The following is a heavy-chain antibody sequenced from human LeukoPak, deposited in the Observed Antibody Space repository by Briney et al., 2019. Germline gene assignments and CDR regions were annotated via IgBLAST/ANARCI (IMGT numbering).Heavy chain of an antibody. CDR2: INTNTGNP. V-gene: IGHV7-4-1*02. Sequence: GASVKVSCKASGYTFTSYAMNWVRQAPGQGLEWMGWINTNTGNPTYAQGFTGRFVFSLDTSVSTAYLQISSLKAEDTAVYYCASQSPTDYGSGSGYYFDYWGQGTLVTVSS. CDR3: ASQSPTDYGSGSGYYFDY. D-gene: IGHD3-10*01. CDR1: GYTFTSYA. J-gene: IGHJ4*02.